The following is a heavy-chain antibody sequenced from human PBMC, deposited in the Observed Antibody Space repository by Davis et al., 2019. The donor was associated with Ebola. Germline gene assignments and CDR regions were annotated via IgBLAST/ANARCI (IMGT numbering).Heavy chain of an antibody. D-gene: IGHD6-13*01. CDR1: GFTLRSYE. CDR2: ISSSGSIV. J-gene: IGHJ4*02. CDR3: ARESLQQLDSLYFDY. Sequence: GESLKISCAASGFTLRSYEMIWVRQAPGKGLEWVSYISSSGSIVYYADSVKGRFTVSRDNAKNSLYLQMDSLRAEDTAVYYCARESLQQLDSLYFDYWGQGTLVTVSS. V-gene: IGHV3-48*03.